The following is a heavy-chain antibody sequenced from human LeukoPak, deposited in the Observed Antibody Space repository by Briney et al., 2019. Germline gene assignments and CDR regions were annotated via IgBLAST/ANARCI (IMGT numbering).Heavy chain of an antibody. D-gene: IGHD6-13*01. Sequence: SETLSLTCTVSGGSISSSSYSWGWIRQPPGKGLEWIGEINPSGSTDYNPSLKSRVTISVDTSKNQFSLKLSSVTAADTAVYYCARGLRSTYSYYFDYWGQGTLVTVSS. CDR3: ARGLRSTYSYYFDY. J-gene: IGHJ4*02. CDR1: GGSISSSSYS. CDR2: INPSGST. V-gene: IGHV4-39*07.